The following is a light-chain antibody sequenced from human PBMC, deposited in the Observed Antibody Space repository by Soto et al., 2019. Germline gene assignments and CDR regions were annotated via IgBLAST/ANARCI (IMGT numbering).Light chain of an antibody. Sequence: QSLLTQPPSVSAAPGQKVTISCSGSSSNIGSNYVSWYQQLPGTAPRLLIYDSDKRPSGIPDRFSGSKSGASATLGITGLQTGDEADYYCGTWDSGVEVFGGGTQLTVL. J-gene: IGLJ2*01. CDR2: DSD. V-gene: IGLV1-51*01. CDR3: GTWDSGVEV. CDR1: SSNIGSNY.